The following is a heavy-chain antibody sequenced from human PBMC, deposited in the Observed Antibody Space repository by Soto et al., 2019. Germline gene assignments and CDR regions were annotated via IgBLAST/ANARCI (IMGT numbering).Heavy chain of an antibody. CDR2: ISSSGSTK. J-gene: IGHJ6*02. Sequence: GGSLRLSCAASGFTFSSFEMNWVRQAPDKGLEWASYISSSGSTKYYADSVKGRFAISRDNAKNSLWLQMSSLRAEDTAVYYCARALLTVTTWYYYYYYGMDVWGQGTTVTVSS. CDR3: ARALLTVTTWYYYYYYGMDV. CDR1: GFTFSSFE. D-gene: IGHD4-17*01. V-gene: IGHV3-48*03.